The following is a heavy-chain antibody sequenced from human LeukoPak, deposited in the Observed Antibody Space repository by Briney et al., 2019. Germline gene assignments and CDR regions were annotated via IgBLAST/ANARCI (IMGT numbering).Heavy chain of an antibody. CDR2: IYYSGST. CDR3: ARSSVAGRFDY. CDR1: GGSTSSYY. V-gene: IGHV4-59*01. J-gene: IGHJ4*02. D-gene: IGHD6-19*01. Sequence: SETLSLTCTVSGGSTSSYYWSWIRQPPGKGLEWIGYIYYSGSTNYNPSLKSRVTISVDTSKNQFSLKLSSVTAADTAVYYCARSSVAGRFDYWGQGTLVTVSS.